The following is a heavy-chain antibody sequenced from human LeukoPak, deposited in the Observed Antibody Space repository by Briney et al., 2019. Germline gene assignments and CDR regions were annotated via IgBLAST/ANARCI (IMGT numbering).Heavy chain of an antibody. CDR2: IYYSGST. CDR3: ARRGDLNWYFDL. D-gene: IGHD2-21*02. V-gene: IGHV4-59*01. CDR1: GGSLSNYY. J-gene: IGHJ2*01. Sequence: SETLSLTCTVSGGSLSNYYWSWLRQPPGKGLEWIGYIYYSGSTNYNPSLTSRVTISVDTSKNQFSLKLTSVSAADTAVYYCARRGDLNWYFDLWGRGTLVTVSS.